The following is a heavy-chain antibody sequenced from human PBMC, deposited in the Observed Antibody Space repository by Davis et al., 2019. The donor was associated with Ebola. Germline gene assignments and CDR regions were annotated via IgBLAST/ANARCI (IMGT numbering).Heavy chain of an antibody. V-gene: IGHV3-48*02. Sequence: PGGSLRLSCAASGFTFSSYSMNWVRQAPGKGLEWVSYISSSSSTIYYADSVKGRFTISRDNAKNSLFLQMNSLRDDDTAVYYCATLPGYYWGQGTLVTVSS. D-gene: IGHD1-26*01. CDR2: ISSSSSTI. CDR1: GFTFSSYS. CDR3: ATLPGYY. J-gene: IGHJ4*02.